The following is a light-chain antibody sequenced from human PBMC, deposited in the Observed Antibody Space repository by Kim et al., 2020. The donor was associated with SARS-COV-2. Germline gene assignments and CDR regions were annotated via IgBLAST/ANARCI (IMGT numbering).Light chain of an antibody. V-gene: IGLV3-1*01. CDR2: HNS. J-gene: IGLJ2*01. Sequence: SYELTQPPSVSVSPGHTANFICSGHNLGEKFVSWYQHKPGQSPMLVIYHNSKRPSGIPERFSGSSSGDTATLTISVTQSTDEADYYCQTWFNTAGVVFGG. CDR3: QTWFNTAGVV. CDR1: NLGEKF.